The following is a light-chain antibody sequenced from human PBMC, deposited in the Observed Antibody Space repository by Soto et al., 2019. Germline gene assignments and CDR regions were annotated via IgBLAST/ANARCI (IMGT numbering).Light chain of an antibody. CDR1: QSVTSN. Sequence: EKVMTQSPATLSVSPGERATLSCRASQSVTSNLAWYQHKPGQAPRLLFYGASIRAPGIPARFSGSGSGTEFTLTISSLQSEDFAVYYCQQRSNWPLITFGQGTRLEIK. CDR2: GAS. V-gene: IGKV3D-15*01. CDR3: QQRSNWPLIT. J-gene: IGKJ5*01.